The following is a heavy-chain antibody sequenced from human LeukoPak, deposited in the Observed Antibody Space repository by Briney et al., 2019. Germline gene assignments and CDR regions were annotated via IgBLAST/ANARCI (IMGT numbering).Heavy chain of an antibody. J-gene: IGHJ2*01. CDR3: AKDLDGGATGWYFDL. V-gene: IGHV3-30*18. CDR1: GFSFSSYA. CDR2: ISYDGSNK. D-gene: IGHD1-26*01. Sequence: GGSLRLSCAASGFSFSSYAMSWVRQAPGKGLEWVAVISYDGSNKYYADSVKGRFTISRDNSKNTLYLQMNSLRAGDTAVYYCAKDLDGGATGWYFDLWGRGTLVTVSS.